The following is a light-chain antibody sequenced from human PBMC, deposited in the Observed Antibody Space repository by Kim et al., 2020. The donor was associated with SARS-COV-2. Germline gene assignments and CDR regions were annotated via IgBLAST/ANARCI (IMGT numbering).Light chain of an antibody. CDR1: KLGDKY. V-gene: IGLV3-1*01. J-gene: IGLJ2*01. CDR2: QDT. CDR3: QAWDSSTVV. Sequence: VSPGHTASITCPGDKLGDKYSCWYQQKPGQSPGLVIYQDTKRPSGIPERFSGSNSGNTATLTISGTQAMDEADYSCQAWDSSTVVFGGGTQLTVL.